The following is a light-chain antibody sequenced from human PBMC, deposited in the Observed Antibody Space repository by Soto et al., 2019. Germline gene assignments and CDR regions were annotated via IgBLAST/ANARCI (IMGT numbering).Light chain of an antibody. J-gene: IGLJ1*01. CDR3: SSYTDPSNYV. CDR2: QVT. V-gene: IGLV2-14*01. Sequence: QSVLTQPASVSGSPGQSITISCTGTSSDLAIYNYVSWYQQQPGKAPKLMIYQVTNRPSGVSNRFSGSRSGNTASLTISGLQAEDEADYYCSSYTDPSNYVFGTGTTLTVL. CDR1: SSDLAIYNY.